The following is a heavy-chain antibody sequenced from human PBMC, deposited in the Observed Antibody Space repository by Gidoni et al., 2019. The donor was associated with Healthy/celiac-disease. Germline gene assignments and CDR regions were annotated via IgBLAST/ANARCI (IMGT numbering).Heavy chain of an antibody. CDR3: GVQGVDDAFDI. Sequence: QVQLVESGGGVVQPGRSLRLSCAASGFTFSSYAMHWVRQAPGKGLEWVAVISYDGSNKYYADSVKGRFTISRDKSKNTLYLQMNSLRAEDTAVYYCGVQGVDDAFDIWGQGTMVTVSS. CDR2: ISYDGSNK. V-gene: IGHV3-30-3*01. CDR1: GFTFSSYA. J-gene: IGHJ3*02. D-gene: IGHD3-10*01.